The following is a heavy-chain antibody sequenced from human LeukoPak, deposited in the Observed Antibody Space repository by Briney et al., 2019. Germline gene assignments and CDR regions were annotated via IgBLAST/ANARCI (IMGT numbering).Heavy chain of an antibody. CDR1: GFTFSSYA. D-gene: IGHD6-13*01. CDR3: ASDPGYSNSFV. V-gene: IGHV3-30*04. CDR2: ISYDGSNK. J-gene: IGHJ4*02. Sequence: GGSLRLSCAASGFTFSSYALHWVRHAPGKGLERVAGISYDGSNKYYADSVKGRFTISRDNSKNTLYLQMNSLRAEDTAVYYCASDPGYSNSFVWGQGTLVTVSS.